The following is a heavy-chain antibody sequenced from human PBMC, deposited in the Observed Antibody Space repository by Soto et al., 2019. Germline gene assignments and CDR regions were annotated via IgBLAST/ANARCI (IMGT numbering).Heavy chain of an antibody. CDR1: GDSVSSNSAA. J-gene: IGHJ6*02. V-gene: IGHV6-1*01. CDR2: TYYRSKWYN. CDR3: ARVGGWAGNYYYYDCMDV. D-gene: IGHD1-26*01. Sequence: QVQLQQSGPGLVKPSQTLSLTCAISGDSVSSNSAAWNWIRQSPSRGLEWLGRTYYRSKWYNDYAVSVKSRITSIPDTSKNQFSLQLNSVTPEDTAVYYCARVGGWAGNYYYYDCMDVWGQGTTVTVSS.